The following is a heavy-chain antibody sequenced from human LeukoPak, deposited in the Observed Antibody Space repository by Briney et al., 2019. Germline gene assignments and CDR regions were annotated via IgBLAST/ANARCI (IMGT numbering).Heavy chain of an antibody. CDR3: AKDGAAAPGVYYYYYMDV. Sequence: PGGSLRLSCAASGFTFSSYGMHWVRQAPGKGLEWVAFIRYDGSNKYYADSVKGRFTISRDNSKNTLYLQMNSLRAEDTAVYYCAKDGAAAPGVYYYYYMDVWGKGTTVTVSS. CDR1: GFTFSSYG. V-gene: IGHV3-30*02. D-gene: IGHD6-13*01. CDR2: IRYDGSNK. J-gene: IGHJ6*03.